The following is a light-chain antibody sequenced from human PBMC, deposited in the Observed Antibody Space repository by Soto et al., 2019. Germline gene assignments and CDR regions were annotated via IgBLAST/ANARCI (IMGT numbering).Light chain of an antibody. CDR2: EVS. CDR3: SSYAGSNNLV. J-gene: IGLJ2*01. Sequence: QSVLTQPPSASGSPGQSVTISCTGTSSDVGGHNYVSWYQQHPGKAPKLMIYEVSKRPSGVPDRFSGSKSGNTASLTVSGLQAEDEADFYCSSYAGSNNLVFGGGTKLTVL. V-gene: IGLV2-8*01. CDR1: SSDVGGHNY.